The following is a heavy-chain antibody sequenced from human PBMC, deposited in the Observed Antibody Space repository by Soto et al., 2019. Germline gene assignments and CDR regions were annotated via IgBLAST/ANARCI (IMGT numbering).Heavy chain of an antibody. CDR3: AKGLPPPMYYFDY. Sequence: GGSLRLSCAASGFTFSSYAMSWVRQAPGKGLEWVSAISSSGGSTYYADSVKGRFTISRDNSKNTLYLQVNSLRAADTSIYYCAKGLPPPMYYFDYWGQGTPVTVSS. CDR1: GFTFSSYA. D-gene: IGHD3-10*02. J-gene: IGHJ4*02. CDR2: ISSSGGST. V-gene: IGHV3-23*01.